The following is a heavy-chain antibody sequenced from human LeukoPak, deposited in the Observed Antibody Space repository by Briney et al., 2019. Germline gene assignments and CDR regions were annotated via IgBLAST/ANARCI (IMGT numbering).Heavy chain of an antibody. CDR3: ARGRAFDTSGATFDS. J-gene: IGHJ4*02. V-gene: IGHV1-2*02. Sequence: GASVKVSCKASGYTFTDYYMRWVRQAPGQGLEWMGWINPDSGGTKYAQKFQGRVTMTRDTSISTAYVELSRLRSDDTAVYYCARGRAFDTSGATFDSWGQGTLVAVSS. CDR2: INPDSGGT. D-gene: IGHD3-22*01. CDR1: GYTFTDYY.